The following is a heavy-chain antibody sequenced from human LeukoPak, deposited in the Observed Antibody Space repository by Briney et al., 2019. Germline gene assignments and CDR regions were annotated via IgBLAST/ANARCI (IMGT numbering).Heavy chain of an antibody. CDR3: ARGASSSWYLGFY. Sequence: GGSLRLSCAASGFTFISYAMHWVRQAPGKGLEWVAVISYDGSNKYYADSVKGRFTISRDNSKNTLYLQMNSLRAEDTAVYYCARGASSSWYLGFYWGQGTLVTVSS. CDR2: ISYDGSNK. D-gene: IGHD6-13*01. V-gene: IGHV3-30-3*01. J-gene: IGHJ4*02. CDR1: GFTFISYA.